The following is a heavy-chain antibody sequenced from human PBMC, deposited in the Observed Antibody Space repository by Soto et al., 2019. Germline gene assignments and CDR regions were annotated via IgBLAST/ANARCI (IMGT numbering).Heavy chain of an antibody. CDR1: GYTFPRYD. V-gene: IGHV1-18*01. J-gene: IGHJ4*02. CDR3: ARHQSRDRQDAPDY. Sequence: QVQLVQSGAEVKKPGASVKVSCKASGYTFPRYDISWVRQAPGQGLEWLGWISAYNGHTNYAQKFQDRDTMTTDTSTSTAFMELRSVRSDDTAVYYCARHQSRDRQDAPDYWGQGTLVTVSS. D-gene: IGHD2-21*01. CDR2: ISAYNGHT.